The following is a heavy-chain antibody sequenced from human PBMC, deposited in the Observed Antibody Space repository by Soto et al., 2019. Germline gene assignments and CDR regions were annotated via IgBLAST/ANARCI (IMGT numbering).Heavy chain of an antibody. V-gene: IGHV3-66*01. CDR1: GFTVSSNY. J-gene: IGHJ6*03. D-gene: IGHD6-6*01. CDR2: IYSGGST. CDR3: ARDRGTSSSSYYYYMDV. Sequence: GGSLRLSCAASGFTVSSNYMSWVRQAPGKGLEWVSVIYSGGSTYYADSVKGRFTISRDNSKNTLYLQMNSLRAEDTAVYYCARDRGTSSSSYYYYMDVWGKGTTVTVSS.